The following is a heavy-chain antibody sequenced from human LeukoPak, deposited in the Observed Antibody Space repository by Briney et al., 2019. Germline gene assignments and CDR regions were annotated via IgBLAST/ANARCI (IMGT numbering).Heavy chain of an antibody. CDR2: INAGFT. D-gene: IGHD3-10*01. J-gene: IGHJ4*02. CDR3: VGRVNLAFDY. V-gene: IGHV3-20*04. CDR1: GLTFSDHA. Sequence: PGGSLRFSCAASGLTFSDHAMTWVRQAPGKGPECVSSINAGFTDYIHSVKGRFTISIDKAKNTLYLQMESLRAADTAVYYCVGRVNLAFDYWGPGSRVTVSS.